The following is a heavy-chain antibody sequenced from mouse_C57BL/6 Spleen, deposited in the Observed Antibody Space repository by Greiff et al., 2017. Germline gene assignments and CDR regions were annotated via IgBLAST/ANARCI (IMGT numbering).Heavy chain of an antibody. CDR2: ISDGGSYT. CDR1: GFTFSSYA. J-gene: IGHJ3*01. Sequence: EVMLVESGGGLVKPGGSLKLSCAASGFTFSSYAMSWVRQTPEKRLEWVATISDGGSYTYYPDNVKGRFTISRDNAKTNLYLQLSHLKSEDTAMYYCASLELGRGWFAYWGQGTLVTVSA. CDR3: ASLELGRGWFAY. V-gene: IGHV5-4*03. D-gene: IGHD4-1*01.